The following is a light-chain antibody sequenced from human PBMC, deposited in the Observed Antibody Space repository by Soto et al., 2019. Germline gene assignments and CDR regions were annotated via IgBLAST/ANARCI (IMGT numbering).Light chain of an antibody. J-gene: IGKJ5*01. CDR2: AIS. CDR3: MQSTQLPPT. V-gene: IGKV1-39*01. Sequence: IQMTQSPSSLSASVGDRVTITCRASQSVTTYLHWYQQKAGEAPKLLIYAISNLQSGVSSRFSGSGSGTDFTLEISRVETDDVGIYYCMQSTQLPPTFGQGTLLEIK. CDR1: QSVTTY.